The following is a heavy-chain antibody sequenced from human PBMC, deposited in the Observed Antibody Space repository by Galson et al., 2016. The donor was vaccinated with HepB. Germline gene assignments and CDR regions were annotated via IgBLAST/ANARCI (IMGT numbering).Heavy chain of an antibody. J-gene: IGHJ6*02. CDR1: GYTFTSYG. D-gene: IGHD3-3*01. CDR3: ARGDLNYYYALDV. V-gene: IGHV1-18*01. Sequence: SVKVSCKASGYTFTSYGISWVRQAPGQGLEWMGWISPYNGDTNYAQKLQGRVTVTTDTSASTAYMELRSLRSEDTAVYFCARGDLNYYYALDVWGQGTTVTVSS. CDR2: ISPYNGDT.